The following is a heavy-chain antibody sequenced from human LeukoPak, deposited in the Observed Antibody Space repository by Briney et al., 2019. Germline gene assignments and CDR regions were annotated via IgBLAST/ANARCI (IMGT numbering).Heavy chain of an antibody. D-gene: IGHD1-26*01. CDR3: ASKEL. CDR2: ISYDGSNK. Sequence: PGRSLRLSCAASGFTFNSYAMHWVRQAPGRGLEWVAVISYDGSNKYYADSVKGRFTISRDNSKNTLYLQMNSLRAEDTAVYYCASKELGGQGTLVTVSS. V-gene: IGHV3-30-3*01. CDR1: GFTFNSYA. J-gene: IGHJ1*01.